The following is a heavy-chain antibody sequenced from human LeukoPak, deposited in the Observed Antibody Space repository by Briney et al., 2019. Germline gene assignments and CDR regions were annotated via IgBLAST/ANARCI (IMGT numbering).Heavy chain of an antibody. J-gene: IGHJ2*01. V-gene: IGHV3-21*01. D-gene: IGHD2-15*01. CDR1: GFTFSSYG. CDR3: ARDGLAAATLHWCFDL. CDR2: ISSSSSYI. Sequence: GGSLRLSCAASGFTFSSYGMSWVRQAPGKGLEWVSSISSSSSYIYYADPVKGRFTISRDNARNSLYLQMNSLRAEDTAVYYCARDGLAAATLHWCFDLWGRGTLVTVSS.